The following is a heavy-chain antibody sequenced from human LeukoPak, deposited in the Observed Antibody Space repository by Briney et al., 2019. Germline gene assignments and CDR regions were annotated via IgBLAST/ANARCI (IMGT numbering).Heavy chain of an antibody. V-gene: IGHV4-38-2*01. Sequence: SETLSLTCAVSGYSISSGYYWGWIRQPAGKGLEWIGSIYHSGSTYYNPSLKSRVTISVDTSKNQFSLKLSSVTAADTAVYYCAGQGDQLLSLNWFDPWGQGTLVTVSS. D-gene: IGHD2-2*01. CDR1: GYSISSGYY. J-gene: IGHJ5*02. CDR2: IYHSGST. CDR3: AGQGDQLLSLNWFDP.